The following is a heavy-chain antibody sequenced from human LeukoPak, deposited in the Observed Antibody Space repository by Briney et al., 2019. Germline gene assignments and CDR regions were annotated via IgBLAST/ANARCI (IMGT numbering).Heavy chain of an antibody. D-gene: IGHD2-21*02. CDR3: ARDVGDL. J-gene: IGHJ4*02. CDR1: RFTFSSYA. CDR2: ISSSSGTL. V-gene: IGHV3-48*04. Sequence: GGSLRLSCAASRFTFSSYAMQWVRQAPGKGPEWVSYISSSSGTLYYADSVKGRFSISRDSAKNSLYLQMNSLRAEDAAVYYCARDVGDLWGQGTLVTVSS.